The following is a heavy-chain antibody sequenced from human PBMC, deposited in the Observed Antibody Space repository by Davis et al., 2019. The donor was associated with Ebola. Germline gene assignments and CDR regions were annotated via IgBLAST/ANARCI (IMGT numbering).Heavy chain of an antibody. J-gene: IGHJ4*02. CDR2: MNPNSGNT. CDR1: GYTFTSYD. Sequence: AASVKVSCKASGYTFTSYDINWVRQAPGQGLEWMGWMNPNSGNTGYAQKFQGRVTMTRSTSITTAYMELSSLTSEDTAVYFCARDEFDYWGQGTLVTVSS. V-gene: IGHV1-8*01. CDR3: ARDEFDY.